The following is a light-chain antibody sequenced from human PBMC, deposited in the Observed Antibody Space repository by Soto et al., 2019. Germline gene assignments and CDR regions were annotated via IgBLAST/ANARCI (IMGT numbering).Light chain of an antibody. CDR3: SSYTSSNTPSV. V-gene: IGLV2-14*01. Sequence: QSALTQPASVSGAPGQSITISCTGSSSDVGAYNFVSWYQHHPGKAPKLILYEVTTRPSGVSSRFSGSKSGNTASLTISGLQADDESNYYCSSYTSSNTPSVFGTGTKVTVL. CDR2: EVT. J-gene: IGLJ1*01. CDR1: SSDVGAYNF.